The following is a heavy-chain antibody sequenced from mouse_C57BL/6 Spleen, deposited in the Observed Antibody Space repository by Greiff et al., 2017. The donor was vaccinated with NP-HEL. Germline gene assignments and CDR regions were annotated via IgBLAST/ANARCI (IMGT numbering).Heavy chain of an antibody. D-gene: IGHD1-1*01. CDR3: AIDYYGSSHDY. CDR2: IDPEDGET. J-gene: IGHJ2*01. V-gene: IGHV14-2*01. CDR1: GFNIKDYY. Sequence: EVKLQESGAELVKPGASVKLSCTASGFNIKDYYMHWVKQRTEQGLEWIGRIDPEDGETKYAPKFQGKATITADTSSHTAYLQLSSLPSEDTAVYYCAIDYYGSSHDYWGQGTTLTGSS.